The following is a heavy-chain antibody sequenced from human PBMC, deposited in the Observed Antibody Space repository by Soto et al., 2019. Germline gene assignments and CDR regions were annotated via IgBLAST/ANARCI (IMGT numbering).Heavy chain of an antibody. Sequence: SETLSLTCTVSGDSMSRYFWSWIRQPPGKGLEWIGYIYYTGTTNYNPSLKSRVTILLDTSKNQFSLKVVSLTAADTAFYYCARGRGGTYDAFDIWGQGALVTVSS. D-gene: IGHD1-26*01. J-gene: IGHJ3*02. CDR3: ARGRGGTYDAFDI. V-gene: IGHV4-59*01. CDR2: IYYTGTT. CDR1: GDSMSRYF.